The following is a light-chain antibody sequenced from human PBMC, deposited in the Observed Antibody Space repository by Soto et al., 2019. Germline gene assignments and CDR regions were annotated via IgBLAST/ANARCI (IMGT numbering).Light chain of an antibody. CDR3: SSYTSSSLYV. Sequence: QSALTQPASVSGSPGQSITISCTGTSSDVGGYNYVSWYQQHPGKAPKIMIYDVSNRPSGVSNRFSGSKSGNTASLTISGLQAEDAAYYYGSSYTSSSLYVFGTGTKLTVL. CDR1: SSDVGGYNY. J-gene: IGLJ1*01. CDR2: DVS. V-gene: IGLV2-14*01.